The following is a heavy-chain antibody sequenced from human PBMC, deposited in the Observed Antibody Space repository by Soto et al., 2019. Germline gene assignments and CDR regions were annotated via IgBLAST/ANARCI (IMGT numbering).Heavy chain of an antibody. Sequence: EVQLVESGGGLVQPGGSLRLSCAASGFTLSDYYMDWVRQAPGKGLEWVGRSRNKANSYTTEYAASVKGRFTISRDDSKNSLYLQMNSLKTEDTAVYYCARGGFTGPYYFAYWGQGTLVTVSS. V-gene: IGHV3-72*01. CDR2: SRNKANSYTT. CDR3: ARGGFTGPYYFAY. D-gene: IGHD5-12*01. J-gene: IGHJ4*02. CDR1: GFTLSDYY.